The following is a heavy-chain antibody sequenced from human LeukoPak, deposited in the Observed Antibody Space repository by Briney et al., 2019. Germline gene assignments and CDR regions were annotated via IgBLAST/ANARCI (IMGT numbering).Heavy chain of an antibody. J-gene: IGHJ4*02. CDR3: ARHGGYSYHFDY. D-gene: IGHD5-18*01. V-gene: IGHV4-59*08. CDR1: GGSISSYY. CDR2: IYYSGST. Sequence: PSETLSLTCTVSGGSISSYYWSWIRQPPGKGLEWIGYIYYSGSTNYNPSLKSRVTISVDTSKNQFSLKLSSVTAADTAVYYCARHGGYSYHFDYWGQGTLVTVSS.